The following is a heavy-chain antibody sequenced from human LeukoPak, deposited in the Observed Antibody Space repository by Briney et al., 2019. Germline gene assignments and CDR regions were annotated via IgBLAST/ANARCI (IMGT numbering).Heavy chain of an antibody. CDR2: ISSGGVNT. CDR3: AREEAPVGGSSFDY. CDR1: GFTFSSYW. V-gene: IGHV3-64*02. D-gene: IGHD1-26*01. J-gene: IGHJ4*02. Sequence: PGGSLRLSCAASGFTFSSYWMSWVRQAPGKGLEHVSSISSGGVNTYYADSVRGRFTISRDNSKNTLYLHMGSLRAEDMAVYYCAREEAPVGGSSFDYWGQGTLVTVSS.